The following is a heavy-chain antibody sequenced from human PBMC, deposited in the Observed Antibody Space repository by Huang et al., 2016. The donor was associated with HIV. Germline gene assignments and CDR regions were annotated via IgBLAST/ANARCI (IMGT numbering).Heavy chain of an antibody. CDR1: GGSFNNFG. J-gene: IGHJ3*01. V-gene: IGHV1-69*13. Sequence: QVQLVQSGAEVRKPGSSVKVSCRASGGSFNNFGINWVRRAPGQGLEWMGGIIPRFGTRNDAQRCKDRVTITADETTGVVHLEVTSLRSDDTAVYFCAKRGGAWGSPYAFDLWGPGTMVTVSS. CDR2: IIPRFGTR. CDR3: AKRGGAWGSPYAFDL. D-gene: IGHD3-16*01.